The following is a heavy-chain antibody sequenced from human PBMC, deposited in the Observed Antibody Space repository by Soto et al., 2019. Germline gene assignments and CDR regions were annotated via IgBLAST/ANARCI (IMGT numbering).Heavy chain of an antibody. Sequence: QITLRESGPPLVKPTQTLTLTCAFSGLSLSTSGVGVGWIRQSPGKALECLAYIYWDDDKGYRPSLRSRLTITKDTSKNQVVLTMTNMDPMDTGTYYCTHRLTSTWGNSWYTWGQGMLVTVSS. V-gene: IGHV2-5*02. CDR1: GLSLSTSGVG. J-gene: IGHJ4*02. CDR3: THRLTSTWGNSWYT. D-gene: IGHD6-13*01. CDR2: IYWDDDK.